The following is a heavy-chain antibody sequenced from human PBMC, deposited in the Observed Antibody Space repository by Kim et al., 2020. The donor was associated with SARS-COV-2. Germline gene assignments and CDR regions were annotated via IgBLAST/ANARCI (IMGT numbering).Heavy chain of an antibody. V-gene: IGHV4-34*01. J-gene: IGHJ6*01. CDR2: IIHSGNT. CDR1: GGSFSGYY. CDR3: ARGLKGVVIMYHYYAMDG. D-gene: IGHD3-16*01. Sequence: SETLSLTCAVYGGSFSGYYWSWIRQPPGKGLEWIGEIIHSGNTYYNPSLKSRVTISLDTSKSQFSLRLNSVTAADTAVYYCARGLKGVVIMYHYYAMDG.